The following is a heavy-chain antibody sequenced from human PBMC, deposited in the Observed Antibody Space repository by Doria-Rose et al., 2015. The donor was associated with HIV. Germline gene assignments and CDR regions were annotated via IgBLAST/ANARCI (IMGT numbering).Heavy chain of an antibody. CDR1: GVSLSSPGMG. J-gene: IGHJ4*02. CDR2: ICSDDER. Sequence: SGPVLVKPTETLTLTCTVSGVSLSSPGMGVSWIRQPPGKALEWLAHICSDDERSYKTSLKSRLTSSRGTSKSQVVLTMTDMDPVDTATYYCARIKSSRWYHKYYFDFWGQGTLVIVSA. D-gene: IGHD6-13*01. CDR3: ARIKSSRWYHKYYFDF. V-gene: IGHV2-26*01.